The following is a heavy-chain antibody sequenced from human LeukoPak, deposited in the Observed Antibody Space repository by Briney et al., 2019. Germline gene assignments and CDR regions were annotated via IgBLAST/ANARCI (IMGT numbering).Heavy chain of an antibody. Sequence: SGGSLRLSCSASGFTFSSYAMHRVRQAPGKGLEWVAVISYDGSNKYYADSVKGRFTISRDNSKNTLYLQMNSLRAEDTAVYYCARGYGSGSYYNPFDYWGQGTLVTVSS. CDR3: ARGYGSGSYYNPFDY. J-gene: IGHJ4*02. D-gene: IGHD3-10*01. CDR1: GFTFSSYA. V-gene: IGHV3-30*04. CDR2: ISYDGSNK.